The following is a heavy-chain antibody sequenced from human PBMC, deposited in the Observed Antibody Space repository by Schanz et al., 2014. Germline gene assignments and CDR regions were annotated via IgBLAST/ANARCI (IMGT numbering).Heavy chain of an antibody. CDR2: ISGSGGST. D-gene: IGHD4-17*01. CDR1: GFIFEDYA. J-gene: IGHJ6*02. CDR3: AKAHQGAVTNYYYGMDV. Sequence: EVQLVESGGGLVQPGGSLTLSCAASGFIFEDYAMYWVRQAPGKGLEWVSGISGSGGSTYYADSVKGRFTISRDNSKNTLYLQMNSLRAEDTAVYYCAKAHQGAVTNYYYGMDVWGQGTTVTVSS. V-gene: IGHV3-23*04.